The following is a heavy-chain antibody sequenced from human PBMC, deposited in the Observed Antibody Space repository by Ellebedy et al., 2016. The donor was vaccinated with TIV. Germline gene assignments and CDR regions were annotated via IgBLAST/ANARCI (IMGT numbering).Heavy chain of an antibody. V-gene: IGHV4-31*03. CDR2: IYYSGST. CDR3: ARLDSSDDYFDY. CDR1: GGSISSGGYY. D-gene: IGHD3-22*01. Sequence: SETLSLXXTVSGGSISSGGYYWSWIRQHPGKGLEWIGYIYYSGSTYYNPSLKSRVTISVDTSKNQFSLKLSSVTAADTAVYYCARLDSSDDYFDYWGQGTLVTVSS. J-gene: IGHJ4*02.